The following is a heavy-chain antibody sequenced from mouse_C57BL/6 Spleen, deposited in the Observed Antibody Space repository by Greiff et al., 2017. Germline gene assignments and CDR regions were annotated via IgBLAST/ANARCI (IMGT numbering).Heavy chain of an antibody. Sequence: VMLVESGPGLVAPSQSLSITCTVSGFSFTSYGVDWVRQPPGKGLEWLGGIWGGGSTTYNSALMSRLSISKDNSKSQVFLKMNSLQTDDTAMYYWAKHSYYGSSSSYAMDYWGQGTSVTVSS. CDR1: GFSFTSYG. CDR2: IWGGGST. V-gene: IGHV2-9*01. D-gene: IGHD1-1*01. CDR3: AKHSYYGSSSSYAMDY. J-gene: IGHJ4*01.